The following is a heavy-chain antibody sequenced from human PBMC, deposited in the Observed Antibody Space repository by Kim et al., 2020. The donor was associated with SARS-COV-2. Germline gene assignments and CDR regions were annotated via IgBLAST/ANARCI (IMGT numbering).Heavy chain of an antibody. Sequence: SETLSLTCTVSGGSISSYYWSWIRQPPGKGLEWIGYIDYSGSTNYNPSLKSRVTISVDTSKNQFSLKLSSVTSADTAVYYCAREPYRRYFDYWGQRTLVTVSP. J-gene: IGHJ4*02. CDR2: IDYSGST. V-gene: IGHV4-59*13. D-gene: IGHD4-4*01. CDR3: AREPYRRYFDY. CDR1: GGSISSYY.